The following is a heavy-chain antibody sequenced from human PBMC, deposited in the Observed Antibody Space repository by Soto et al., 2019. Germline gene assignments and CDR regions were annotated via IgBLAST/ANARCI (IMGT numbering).Heavy chain of an antibody. CDR3: ARDRYCSSTSCWGDWFDP. V-gene: IGHV3-21*01. CDR2: ISSSSSYL. J-gene: IGHJ5*02. D-gene: IGHD2-2*01. Sequence: GGSLRLSCAASGFTFSSYSMNWVRQAPGKGLEWVSSISSSSSYLYYADSVKGRFTISRDNAKNSLYLQMNSLRAEDTAVYYCARDRYCSSTSCWGDWFDPWGQGTLVTVSS. CDR1: GFTFSSYS.